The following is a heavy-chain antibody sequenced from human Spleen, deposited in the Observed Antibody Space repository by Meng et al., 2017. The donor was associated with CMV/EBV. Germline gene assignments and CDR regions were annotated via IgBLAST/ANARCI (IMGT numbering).Heavy chain of an antibody. CDR1: GFTFSSYW. CDR2: IYSGGSST. CDR3: AKPKLRFLEWLFDY. D-gene: IGHD3-3*01. V-gene: IGHV3-23*03. Sequence: GESLKISCAASGFTFSSYWMSWVRQAPGKGLEWVSVIYSGGSSTYYADSVKGRFTISRDNSKNTLYLQMNSLRAEDTAVYYCAKPKLRFLEWLFDYWGQGTLVTVSS. J-gene: IGHJ4*02.